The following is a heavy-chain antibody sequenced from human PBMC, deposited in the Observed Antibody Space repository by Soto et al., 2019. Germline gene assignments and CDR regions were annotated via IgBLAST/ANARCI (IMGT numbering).Heavy chain of an antibody. CDR1: GGSISSSY. D-gene: IGHD6-13*01. J-gene: IGHJ4*02. Sequence: QVQLQESGPGLVKPSETLSLTCTVSGGSISSSYWSWIRQPPGKGLEWIGYIYDSGSTYYNSSLKSRVTMSVDTSKNQFSLNLSSVTAADTAVYYCAQQLIYWGQGTPVTVSS. CDR3: AQQLIY. CDR2: IYDSGST. V-gene: IGHV4-59*08.